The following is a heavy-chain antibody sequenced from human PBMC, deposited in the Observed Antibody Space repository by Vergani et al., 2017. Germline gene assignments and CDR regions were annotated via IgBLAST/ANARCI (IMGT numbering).Heavy chain of an antibody. CDR1: GFTVSSNY. J-gene: IGHJ4*02. D-gene: IGHD2-2*01. CDR3: ARARRCSSTSCFYFDY. CDR2: IYSGGST. V-gene: IGHV3-53*02. Sequence: EVQLVETGGGLIQPGGSLRLSCAASGFTVSSNYMSWVRQAPGKGLEWVSVIYSGGSTYYADSVKGRFTISRDNSKNTLYLQMNSLRAEDTAVYYCARARRCSSTSCFYFDYWGQGTLVTVSS.